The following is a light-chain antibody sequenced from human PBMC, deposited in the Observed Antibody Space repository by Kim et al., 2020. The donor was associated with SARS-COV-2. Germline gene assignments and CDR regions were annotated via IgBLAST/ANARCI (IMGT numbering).Light chain of an antibody. CDR1: QGISSY. J-gene: IGKJ1*01. CDR3: QQYYSYPRR. Sequence: AIRMTQSPSSFSASTGDRVTITCRASQGISSYLAWYQQKPGKAPKLLIYAASTLQSGVPSRFSGSGSGTDFTLTISCLQSEDFATYYCQQYYSYPRRFGQGTKVDIK. V-gene: IGKV1-8*01. CDR2: AAS.